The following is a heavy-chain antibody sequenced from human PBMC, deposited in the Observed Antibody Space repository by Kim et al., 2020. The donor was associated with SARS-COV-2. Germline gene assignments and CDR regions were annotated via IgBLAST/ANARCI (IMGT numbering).Heavy chain of an antibody. V-gene: IGHV4-34*01. CDR2: INHSGST. D-gene: IGHD6-13*01. CDR1: GGSFSGHY. CDR3: ARGQASSSWYPYYYYGMDV. J-gene: IGHJ6*02. Sequence: SETLSLTCAVYGGSFSGHYWSWIRQPPGKGLEWIGEINHSGSTNYNPSLKSRVTISVDTSKNQFSLKLSSVTAADTAVYYCARGQASSSWYPYYYYGMDVWGRGTTVTVSS.